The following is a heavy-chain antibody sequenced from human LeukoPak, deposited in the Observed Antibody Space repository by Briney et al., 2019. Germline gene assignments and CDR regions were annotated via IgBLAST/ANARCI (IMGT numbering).Heavy chain of an antibody. J-gene: IGHJ4*02. CDR3: AKGFGEDPFDY. CDR2: ISDSGGNT. V-gene: IGHV3-23*01. CDR1: GFTFSSYA. D-gene: IGHD3-10*01. Sequence: GGSLRLSCAASGFTFSSYAMTWVRQAPGKGLEWVSTISDSGGNTYYADSVKGRFTISRDNSKNTLYLQMNSLRAEDTAVYFCAKGFGEDPFDYWGQGTLVTVSS.